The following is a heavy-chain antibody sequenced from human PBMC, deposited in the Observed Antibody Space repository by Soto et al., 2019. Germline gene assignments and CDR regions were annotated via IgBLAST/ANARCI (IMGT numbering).Heavy chain of an antibody. CDR2: IIPIFGTA. CDR3: AREGASGSHIGY. Sequence: QVQLVQPGAEVKKPGASVKVSCKASGGTLSSYAISWVRQAPGQGLEWMGGIIPIFGTANYSQKFQGRVTITADESTSTAYMELSSLRSEDTAVYYCAREGASGSHIGYWGQGTLVTVSS. V-gene: IGHV1-69*01. J-gene: IGHJ4*02. D-gene: IGHD3-22*01. CDR1: GGTLSSYA.